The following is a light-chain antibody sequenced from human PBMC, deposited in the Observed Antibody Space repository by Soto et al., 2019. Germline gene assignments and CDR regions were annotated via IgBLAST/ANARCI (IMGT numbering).Light chain of an antibody. CDR2: GAS. V-gene: IGKV3-20*01. CDR1: PTINSRD. J-gene: IGKJ2*01. CDR3: QQYDT. Sequence: IGLTQSPGTLSLSPRERATPSRRARPTINSRDLAWYQQSPGQAPMLLLYGASSRATGIPDRFTGSGSGTDFTLTISRLEPEDFAVYYCQQYDTFGQGTKLEIK.